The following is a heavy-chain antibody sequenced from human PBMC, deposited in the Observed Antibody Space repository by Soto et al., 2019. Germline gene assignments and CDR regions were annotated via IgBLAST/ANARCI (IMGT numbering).Heavy chain of an antibody. D-gene: IGHD3-3*01. J-gene: IGHJ4*02. CDR1: GFTFSSYA. V-gene: IGHV3-23*01. Sequence: EVQLLESGGGLVQPGGSLRLSCAASGFTFSSYAMRWVRQAPGKGLEWASAISGSGGSTYYADSVKGRFTISRDNSKNTLYLQMNSLRAEDTAVYYCAKDRGRITIFGVVIISDYWGQGTLVTVSS. CDR2: ISGSGGST. CDR3: AKDRGRITIFGVVIISDY.